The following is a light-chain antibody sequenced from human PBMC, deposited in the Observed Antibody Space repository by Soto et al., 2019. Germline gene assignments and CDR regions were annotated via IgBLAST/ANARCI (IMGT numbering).Light chain of an antibody. Sequence: DIQMTQSPSTQSASEGARVTISCRASQSVSIWLAWYQQKPGRAPKLLIYKSSILESGVPSRFSGSGSGTEFTLTISSLQPDDFATYYCQQFNTSPWTFGQGTKVDIK. J-gene: IGKJ1*01. CDR3: QQFNTSPWT. V-gene: IGKV1-5*03. CDR2: KSS. CDR1: QSVSIW.